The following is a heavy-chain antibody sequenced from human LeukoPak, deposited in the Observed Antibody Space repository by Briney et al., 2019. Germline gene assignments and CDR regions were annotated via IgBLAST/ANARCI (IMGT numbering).Heavy chain of an antibody. D-gene: IGHD2-2*01. V-gene: IGHV4-4*02. CDR2: IYHSGST. Sequence: YPSETLSLTCAVSGGSISGSNWWTWVRQPPGKGLEWIAEIYHSGSTNYNPSLKSRATISVDKSKNQFSLKLSSVTAADTAVYYCARHGAHCSSTSCYDYWGQGTLVTVSS. CDR3: ARHGAHCSSTSCYDY. J-gene: IGHJ4*02. CDR1: GGSISGSNW.